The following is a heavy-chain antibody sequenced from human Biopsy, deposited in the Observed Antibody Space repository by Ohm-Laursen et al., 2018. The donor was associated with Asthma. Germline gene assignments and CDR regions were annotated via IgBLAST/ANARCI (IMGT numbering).Heavy chain of an antibody. CDR1: GFTFMTYG. V-gene: IGHV3-30*19. J-gene: IGHJ4*02. CDR3: ARDVMEWYLPAFDF. Sequence: SLRLSCAASGFTFMTYGMHWVRQAPGKGLEWVAVGGSYYDGGLKYYADSVNGRFTVSRDDSKNTLYLQMNSLRPDDTAVYYCARDVMEWYLPAFDFWGQGTLVTVSS. D-gene: IGHD3-3*01. CDR2: GGSYYDGGLK.